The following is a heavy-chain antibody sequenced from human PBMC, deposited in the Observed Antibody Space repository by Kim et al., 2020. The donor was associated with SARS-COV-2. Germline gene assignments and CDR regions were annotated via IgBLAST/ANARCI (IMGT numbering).Heavy chain of an antibody. D-gene: IGHD2-15*01. J-gene: IGHJ4*02. Sequence: ASVKVSCKASGYTFTSNHINWVRQAPGQGLEWMGKINPGGGSTYYAQKFQGRVTMTRDTSTSTVYMELSSLRSEDTALYYCARSLGYCSGGDCRTWGQGTLVSVSP. CDR3: ARSLGYCSGGDCRT. V-gene: IGHV1-46*01. CDR2: INPGGGST. CDR1: GYTFTSNH.